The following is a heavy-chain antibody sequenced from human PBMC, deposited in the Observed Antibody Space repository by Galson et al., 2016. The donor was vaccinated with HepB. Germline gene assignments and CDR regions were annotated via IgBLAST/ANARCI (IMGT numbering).Heavy chain of an antibody. D-gene: IGHD6-19*01. J-gene: IGHJ5*02. V-gene: IGHV3-23*01. CDR1: GFTFSSYG. Sequence: SLRLSCAASGFTFSSYGMSWVRQAPGQGLEWVSGISVYGITYYADSVQGRFTVSRDNSKNTLYLQMNSLRAEDTAIYYCAKDFRYGSAWGPGTLVTVSS. CDR3: AKDFRYGSA. CDR2: ISVYGIT.